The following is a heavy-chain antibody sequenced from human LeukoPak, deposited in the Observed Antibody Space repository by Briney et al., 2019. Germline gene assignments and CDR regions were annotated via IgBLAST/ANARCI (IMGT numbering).Heavy chain of an antibody. CDR3: ARERRGGYDVDY. V-gene: IGHV1-46*01. CDR2: INPSGGST. CDR1: GYTFTSYY. J-gene: IGHJ4*02. D-gene: IGHD5-12*01. Sequence: ASVKVSCKASGYTFTSYYMHWVRQAPGQGLEWMGIINPSGGSTSYAQKFQGRVTMTRDTSTSTVYMELSSLRYEDTAVYYCARERRGGYDVDYWGQGTLVTVSS.